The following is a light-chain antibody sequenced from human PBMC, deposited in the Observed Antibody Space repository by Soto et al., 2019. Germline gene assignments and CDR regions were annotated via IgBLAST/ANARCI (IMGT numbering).Light chain of an antibody. CDR1: SSDVGNYNY. V-gene: IGLV2-8*01. Sequence: QSVLTQPPSASGSPGQSVTISCTGTSSDVGNYNYVSWYQHHPGKAPKLLIYEVSKRPSGVPDRFSGSKSGDTASLTVSGLQADDEADYHCSSYAGSNNPYVFGTGTKLTVL. CDR2: EVS. J-gene: IGLJ1*01. CDR3: SSYAGSNNPYV.